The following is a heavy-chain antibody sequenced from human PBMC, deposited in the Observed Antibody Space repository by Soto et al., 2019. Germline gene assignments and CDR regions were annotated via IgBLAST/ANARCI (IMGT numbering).Heavy chain of an antibody. Sequence: SETLSLTCTVSGGSISSSSYYWGWIRQPPGKGLEWIGSIYYSGSTYYNPSLKSRVTISVDTSKNQFSLKLSSVTAADTAVYYCARDRGPTTVTTSRPLFWGQGTLVTVSS. V-gene: IGHV4-39*02. CDR3: ARDRGPTTVTTSRPLF. D-gene: IGHD4-17*01. CDR1: GGSISSSSYY. J-gene: IGHJ4*02. CDR2: IYYSGST.